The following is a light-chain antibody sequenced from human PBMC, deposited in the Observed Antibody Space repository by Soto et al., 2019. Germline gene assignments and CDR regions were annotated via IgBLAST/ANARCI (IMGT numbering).Light chain of an antibody. V-gene: IGLV2-14*03. Sequence: QSVLTQPASVSGSPGQSITISFTGTISDVGGYNYVSWYQHHPGKAPKLIIYDVSNRPSGVSNRFSGSKSGNTASLTISGLQPEDEADYYCSSYTTSNTRQIVCGTGTKVTVL. CDR1: ISDVGGYNY. J-gene: IGLJ1*01. CDR2: DVS. CDR3: SSYTTSNTRQIV.